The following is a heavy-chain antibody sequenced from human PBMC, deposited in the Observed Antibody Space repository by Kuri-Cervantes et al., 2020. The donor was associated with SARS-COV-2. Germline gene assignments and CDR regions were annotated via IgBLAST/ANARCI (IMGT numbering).Heavy chain of an antibody. V-gene: IGHV4-59*01. Sequence: GSLRLSCTVSGGSISSYYWSWIRQPPGKGLEWIGYIYYSGSTNYNPSLKSRVTVSVDTSKNQFSLNLTSVTAADTAVYCCTSVDLGYSFFGRSFDYGMNVWGRGTTVTVSS. CDR2: IYYSGST. CDR3: TSVDLGYSFFGRSFDYGMNV. J-gene: IGHJ6*02. CDR1: GGSISSYY. D-gene: IGHD3-3*01.